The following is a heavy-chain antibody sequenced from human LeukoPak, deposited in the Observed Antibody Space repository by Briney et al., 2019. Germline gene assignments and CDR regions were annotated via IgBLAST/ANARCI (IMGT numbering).Heavy chain of an antibody. Sequence: GESLKISCKDSGYRFTSYWIDWVRQMPGKGLEWMGIIYPGDSDTRYSPSFQGQVTISADKSISTAYLQWSSLKASDTAMYYCARRSLDSSSWYQEGNWFDPCGQGTLVTVSS. CDR1: GYRFTSYW. V-gene: IGHV5-51*01. D-gene: IGHD6-13*01. CDR2: IYPGDSDT. CDR3: ARRSLDSSSWYQEGNWFDP. J-gene: IGHJ5*02.